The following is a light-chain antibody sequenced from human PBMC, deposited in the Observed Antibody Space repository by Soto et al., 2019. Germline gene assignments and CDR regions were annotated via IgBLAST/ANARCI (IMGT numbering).Light chain of an antibody. V-gene: IGKV1-39*01. CDR2: AAS. CDR1: QSISSY. Sequence: QMTQSPSSLSASVGVRITITCRSSQSISSYLNWYQQKPGKAPKLLIYAASSWQSGVPSRFSGSGSGTDFTLTISSLQPEDFATYYCQQSYSTPLTFGGGTKVDIK. CDR3: QQSYSTPLT. J-gene: IGKJ4*01.